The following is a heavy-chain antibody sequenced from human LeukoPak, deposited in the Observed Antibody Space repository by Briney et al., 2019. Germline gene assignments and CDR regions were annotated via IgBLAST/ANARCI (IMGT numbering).Heavy chain of an antibody. J-gene: IGHJ4*02. V-gene: IGHV4-39*01. CDR2: IYYSGTT. CDR1: GGSISSYY. D-gene: IGHD6-13*01. CDR3: ARHGRIIASPLV. Sequence: SETLSLTCTVSGGSISSYYWGWIRQPPGKGLEWIGSIYYSGTTYYNPSLKSRLTISVDTSKNQFSLKLSSVTAVDTAVYYCARHGRIIASPLVWGQGILVTVSS.